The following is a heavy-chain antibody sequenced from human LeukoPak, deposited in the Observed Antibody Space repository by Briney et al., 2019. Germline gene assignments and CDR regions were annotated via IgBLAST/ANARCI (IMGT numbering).Heavy chain of an antibody. CDR2: ISTTSGSI. V-gene: IGHV3-21*01. CDR1: GFSLSSYR. CDR3: AREWAPPRTGRYYFDH. D-gene: IGHD1-14*01. J-gene: IGHJ4*02. Sequence: PGGSLRLSCAASGFSLSSYRMNWVRKAPAKCLDCASSISTTSGSIYYADSVKGRFTLSRDNAKNSLYLQMNSLRAEDTANYFCAREWAPPRTGRYYFDHWGQGTLVTVSS.